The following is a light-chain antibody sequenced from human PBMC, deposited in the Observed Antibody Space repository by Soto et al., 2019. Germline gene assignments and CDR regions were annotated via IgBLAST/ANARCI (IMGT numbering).Light chain of an antibody. CDR2: AAS. CDR1: QSISSY. CDR3: QRSYSTTF. J-gene: IGKJ3*01. Sequence: DIQMTQSPSSLSASVGDSVTNTCRASQSISSYLNWYQQKPGKAPKLLIYAASSLQSGVPSRFSGSGSGTDFTLTISSLQPEDFATYYCQRSYSTTFFGPGTKVDIK. V-gene: IGKV1-39*01.